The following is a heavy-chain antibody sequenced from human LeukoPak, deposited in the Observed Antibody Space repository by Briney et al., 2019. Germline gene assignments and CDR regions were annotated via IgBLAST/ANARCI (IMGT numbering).Heavy chain of an antibody. CDR3: ARDGGHSTDLDY. J-gene: IGHJ4*02. CDR2: IKQDGSER. V-gene: IGHV3-7*01. D-gene: IGHD2-8*02. Sequence: GGSLRLSCATSGFTFSRHWMTWVRQAPGKGPEWVANIKQDGSERYYVHSVRGRFAISRDNAKNALYLQMNSLRAEDTAVYYCARDGGHSTDLDYWGQGILVTVSS. CDR1: GFTFSRHW.